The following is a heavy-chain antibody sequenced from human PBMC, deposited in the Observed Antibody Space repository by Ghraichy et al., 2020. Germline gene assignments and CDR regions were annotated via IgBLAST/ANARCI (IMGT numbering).Heavy chain of an antibody. J-gene: IGHJ3*02. CDR1: GFTFSSYW. V-gene: IGHV3-7*01. Sequence: GGSLRLSCAASGFTFSSYWMSWVRQAPGKGPEWVANIKQDGSEKYYVDSVKGRFTISRDNAKNSLYLQMNSLRAEDTAVYYCARAFPMATDAFDIWGQGTMVTVSS. CDR3: ARAFPMATDAFDI. D-gene: IGHD5-24*01. CDR2: IKQDGSEK.